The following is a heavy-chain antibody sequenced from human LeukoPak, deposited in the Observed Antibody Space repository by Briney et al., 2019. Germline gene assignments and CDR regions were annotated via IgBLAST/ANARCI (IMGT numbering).Heavy chain of an antibody. CDR3: ARDLGDRNDY. J-gene: IGHJ4*02. V-gene: IGHV3-30*14. Sequence: PGGSLRLSCAASGFTFSNYAMHWVRQAPGKGLEWVAVISYEGSLKYYADSVKGRFTISRDDSKNTLYLQMNSLRAEDTAVYYCARDLGDRNDYWGQGTLVTVSS. CDR1: GFTFSNYA. D-gene: IGHD2-21*01. CDR2: ISYEGSLK.